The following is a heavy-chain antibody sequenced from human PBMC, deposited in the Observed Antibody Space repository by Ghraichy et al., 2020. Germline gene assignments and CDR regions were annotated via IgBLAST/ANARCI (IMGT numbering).Heavy chain of an antibody. J-gene: IGHJ6*02. D-gene: IGHD3-3*01. CDR1: GASVSSDLNS. CDR2: TYHSGRA. V-gene: IGHV4-30-2*06. CDR3: AVLASNGVDV. Sequence: SETLSLTCTVSGASVSSDLNSWTWLRQSSGKGVGCIGYTYHSGRAFSNPSLRSRVAFSVDRSENQFSLKLSSVSAADTAVYYCAVLASNGVDVWGQGTKVTVSS.